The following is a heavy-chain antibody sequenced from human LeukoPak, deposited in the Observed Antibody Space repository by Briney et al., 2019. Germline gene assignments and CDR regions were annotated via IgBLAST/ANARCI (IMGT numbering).Heavy chain of an antibody. CDR2: ICRNEDK. V-gene: IGHV2-5*01. CDR1: GFSLSTSGVG. Sequence: SGPTLVKPTQTLTLTCTFSGFSLSTSGVGVGWIRQPPGKALEWLAVICRNEDKRYSPSLKSRLTITKDTSKNQVVLTLTNMDPVDTATYYCAHRRRDGYSLGGSFDIWGQGTMVTVSS. CDR3: AHRRRDGYSLGGSFDI. J-gene: IGHJ3*02. D-gene: IGHD5-24*01.